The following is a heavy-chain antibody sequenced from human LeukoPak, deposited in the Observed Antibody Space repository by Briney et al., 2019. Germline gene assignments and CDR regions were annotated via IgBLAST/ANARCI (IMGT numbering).Heavy chain of an antibody. V-gene: IGHV4-38-2*01. D-gene: IGHD7-27*01. J-gene: IGHJ6*03. Sequence: KPSETLSLTCAVSGYSISSGYYWGWIRQPPGKGLEWIGSIYHSGSTYYNPSLKSRVTISVDTSKNQFSLKLSSVTAADTAVYYCARHGENPTSEYYYYYYMDVWGKGTTVTVSS. CDR3: ARHGENPTSEYYYYYYMDV. CDR2: IYHSGST. CDR1: GYSISSGYY.